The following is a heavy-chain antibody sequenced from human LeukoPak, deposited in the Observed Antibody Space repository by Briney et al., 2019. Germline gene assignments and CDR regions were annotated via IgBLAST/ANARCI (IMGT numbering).Heavy chain of an antibody. J-gene: IGHJ4*02. CDR3: ASSSSSWTEIDY. Sequence: SETLSLTCTVSGGSISSYHWSWIRQPPGKGLEWIGYIYYSGSTNYNPSLKSRVTISVDTSKNQFSLKLSSVTAADTAVYYCASSSSSWTEIDYWGQGTLVTVSS. CDR1: GGSISSYH. D-gene: IGHD6-13*01. CDR2: IYYSGST. V-gene: IGHV4-59*01.